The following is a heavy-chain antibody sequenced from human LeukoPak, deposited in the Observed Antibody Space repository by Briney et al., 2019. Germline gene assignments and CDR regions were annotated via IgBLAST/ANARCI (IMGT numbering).Heavy chain of an antibody. CDR3: ARFDSRTYRDGFDI. J-gene: IGHJ3*02. D-gene: IGHD3-22*01. V-gene: IGHV4-59*01. CDR1: GGAISSYY. Sequence: SETLSLTCTVSGGAISSYYWSWIRQPPGKGLEWIGYFSYSGSTNYNPSLKRRVTISVDTSKNQFSLKLSSVTAADTAVYYCARFDSRTYRDGFDIWGQGTMVTVSS. CDR2: FSYSGST.